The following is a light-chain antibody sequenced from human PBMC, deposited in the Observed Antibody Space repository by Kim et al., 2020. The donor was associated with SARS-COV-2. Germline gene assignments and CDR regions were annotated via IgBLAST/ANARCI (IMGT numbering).Light chain of an antibody. Sequence: VSPGQTASITCSGEKLGNKYACWYQQKPGQAPVLVMYRNIKRPSGIPERFSGSNSGNTATLTISGTQAVDEADYFCQAWDSSTDVVFGGGTKLTVL. CDR1: KLGNKY. V-gene: IGLV3-1*01. CDR2: RNI. CDR3: QAWDSSTDVV. J-gene: IGLJ2*01.